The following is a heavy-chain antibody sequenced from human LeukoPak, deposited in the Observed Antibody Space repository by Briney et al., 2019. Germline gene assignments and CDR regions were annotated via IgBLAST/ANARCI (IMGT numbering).Heavy chain of an antibody. V-gene: IGHV1-69*04. J-gene: IGHJ3*02. CDR2: IIPILGIA. CDR1: GGTFSSYA. D-gene: IGHD2-15*01. CDR3: ARDRAPIVVVVAAGGDAFDI. Sequence: ASVEVSCKASGGTFSSYAISWVRQAPGQGLEWMGRIIPILGIANYAQKFQGRVTITADKSTSTAYMELSSLRSEDTAVYYCARDRAPIVVVVAAGGDAFDIWGQGTMVTVSS.